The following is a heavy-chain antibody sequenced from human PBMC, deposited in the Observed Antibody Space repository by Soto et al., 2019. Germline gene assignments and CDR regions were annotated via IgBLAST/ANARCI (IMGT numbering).Heavy chain of an antibody. CDR2: ISAYNGNT. CDR1: GYTFTSNG. CDR3: ARDLAYCGGDCYPIDY. Sequence: ASVKVSCKASGYTFTSNGISWVRQAPGHGLEWMGWISAYNGNTNYAQKLQGRVTMTTDTSTSTAYMELRSLRSDDTAVYYCARDLAYCGGDCYPIDYWGQGTLVPVSS. D-gene: IGHD2-21*02. J-gene: IGHJ4*02. V-gene: IGHV1-18*01.